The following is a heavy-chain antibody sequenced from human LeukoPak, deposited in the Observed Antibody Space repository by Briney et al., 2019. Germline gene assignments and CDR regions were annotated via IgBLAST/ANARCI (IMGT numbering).Heavy chain of an antibody. D-gene: IGHD3-22*01. CDR1: GFTFSSYA. V-gene: IGHV3-30-3*02. CDR3: AKYRGSEYDSSGYSAFDI. CDR2: ISYDGSNK. Sequence: PGGSLRLSCAASGFTFSSYAMHWVRQAPGKGLEWVAVISYDGSNKYYADSVKGRFTISRDNSKNTLYLQMNSLRAEDTAVYYCAKYRGSEYDSSGYSAFDIWGQGTMVTVSS. J-gene: IGHJ3*02.